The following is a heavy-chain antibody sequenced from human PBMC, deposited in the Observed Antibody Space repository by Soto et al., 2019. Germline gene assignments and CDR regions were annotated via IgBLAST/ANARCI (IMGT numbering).Heavy chain of an antibody. J-gene: IGHJ4*02. CDR2: VSSDGRDK. D-gene: IGHD3-16*02. V-gene: IGHV3-7*01. CDR3: ARDDRYSGPFDY. CDR1: GFSFSSYW. Sequence: EVQLEESGGGLVQPGGSLRLSCAASGFSFSSYWMSWVRQAPGKGPEWVAIVSSDGRDKTYAESVKGRFTISRDNAENSLLLQMNSLRADDTAVYYWARDDRYSGPFDYWGQGALVTVSS.